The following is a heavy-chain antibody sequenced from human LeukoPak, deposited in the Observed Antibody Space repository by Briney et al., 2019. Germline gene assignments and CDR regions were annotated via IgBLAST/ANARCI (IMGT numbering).Heavy chain of an antibody. CDR3: ARGGVLGPTYYYYMDV. J-gene: IGHJ6*03. D-gene: IGHD2-8*01. CDR1: GFTFSSYW. V-gene: IGHV3-7*01. CDR2: IKQDGSEK. Sequence: GGSLRLSCAASGFTFSSYWMSWVRKAPGKGLECVANIKQDGSEKYYVDSVKGRFTISRDNAKNSLYLQMNSLRAEDTAVYYCARGGVLGPTYYYYMDVWGKGTTVTVSS.